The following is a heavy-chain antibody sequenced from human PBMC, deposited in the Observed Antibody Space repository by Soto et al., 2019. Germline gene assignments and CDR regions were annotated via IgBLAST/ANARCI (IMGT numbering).Heavy chain of an antibody. CDR2: INQDGGVT. CDR3: ARYYRGSGRYFFDY. J-gene: IGHJ4*02. CDR1: GFTFISSF. D-gene: IGHD6-19*01. Sequence: GGSQRLSCVASGFTFISSFMGWIRQAPGKGLEWVANINQDGGVTYYVDSVEGRFTISRDNTKDSLYLQMNSLRGEDTAIYYCARYYRGSGRYFFDYWGQGTPVTVSS. V-gene: IGHV3-7*03.